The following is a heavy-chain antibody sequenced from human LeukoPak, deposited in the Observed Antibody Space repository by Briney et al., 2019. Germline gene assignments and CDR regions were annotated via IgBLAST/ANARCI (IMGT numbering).Heavy chain of an antibody. V-gene: IGHV3-21*01. CDR3: AREEEGYYYGSGSYYAVEDY. CDR2: ISSSSSHI. D-gene: IGHD3-10*01. CDR1: GFTFSRYS. Sequence: GGSLRLFCAASGFTFSRYSMNWVRQAPGKGLEWVSSISSSSSHIYYADSVKGRFTISRDNAKNSLYLQMNSLRAEDTAVYYCAREEEGYYYGSGSYYAVEDYWGQGTLVTLSS. J-gene: IGHJ4*02.